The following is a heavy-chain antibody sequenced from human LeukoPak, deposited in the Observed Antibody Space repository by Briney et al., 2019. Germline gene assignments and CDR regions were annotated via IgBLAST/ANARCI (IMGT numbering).Heavy chain of an antibody. CDR1: GYSFTSYW. J-gene: IGHJ4*02. Sequence: GESLKISCKGSGYSFTSYWISWVRPMPGKGLAWMGRIDPSDSYTNYSPSFQGHVTISADKSISTAYLQWSSLKASDTAMYYCARSLEVYYRENFDYWGQGTLVTVSS. CDR3: ARSLEVYYRENFDY. CDR2: IDPSDSYT. V-gene: IGHV5-10-1*01. D-gene: IGHD3-10*01.